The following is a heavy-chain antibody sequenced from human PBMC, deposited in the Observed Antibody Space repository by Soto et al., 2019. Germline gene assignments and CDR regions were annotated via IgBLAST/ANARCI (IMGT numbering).Heavy chain of an antibody. CDR3: ARAGYYYDSSGSYAFDI. Sequence: ASVKVSCKTSGYTFTNFGISWVRQAPGQGLEWMGGIIPIFGTANYAQKFQGRVTITADESTSTAYMELSSLRSEDTAVYYCARAGYYYDSSGSYAFDIWGQGTMVTVSS. J-gene: IGHJ3*02. D-gene: IGHD3-22*01. V-gene: IGHV1-69*13. CDR2: IIPIFGTA. CDR1: GYTFTNFG.